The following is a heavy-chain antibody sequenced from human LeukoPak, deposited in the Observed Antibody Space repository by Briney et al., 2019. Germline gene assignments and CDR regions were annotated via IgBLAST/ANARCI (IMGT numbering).Heavy chain of an antibody. CDR1: GFSFNSDW. D-gene: IGHD4-11*01. CDR2: ISGSGDST. CDR3: ATSTVAKYDY. Sequence: QAGGSLRLSCAASGFSFNSDWMDWVRQAPGKGLEWVSAISGSGDSTFNADSVKGRFTISRDNSKNTLYLQMNSLRAEDTALYYCATSTVAKYDYWGQGTLVAASS. J-gene: IGHJ4*02. V-gene: IGHV3-23*01.